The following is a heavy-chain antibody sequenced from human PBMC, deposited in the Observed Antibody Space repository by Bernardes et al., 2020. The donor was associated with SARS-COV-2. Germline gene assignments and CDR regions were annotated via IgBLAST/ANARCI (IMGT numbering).Heavy chain of an antibody. CDR1: GFTFTKYD. V-gene: IGHV3-23*01. J-gene: IGHJ4*02. D-gene: IGHD3-3*01. CDR3: AKDDDRPLFGAPGFDS. CDR2: ISGSGNTT. Sequence: GGSLRLSCAASGFTFTKYDMSWVRQAPGKGLEWVSGISGSGNTTYYADSVKGRFTISRDNSKNTLFLQMDSLRAEDTAVYYCAKDDDRPLFGAPGFDSWGQGTLVTASS.